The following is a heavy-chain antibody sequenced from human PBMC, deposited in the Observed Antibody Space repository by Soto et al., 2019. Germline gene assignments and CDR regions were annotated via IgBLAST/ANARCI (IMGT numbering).Heavy chain of an antibody. CDR1: GGCMRSGDYD. J-gene: IGHJ4*02. D-gene: IGHD3-22*01. V-gene: IGHV4-30-4*01. CDR3: ARDDSRGGKFDH. CDR2: IYYSGST. Sequence: TSECLALTCTVSGGCMRSGDYDGRWIRQPPGKGLEWIGYIYYSGSTYYNPSLKSRVTISVDTPKNQFSLKLSSVTAADTAVYYCARDDSRGGKFDHWGQGTLVTVAS.